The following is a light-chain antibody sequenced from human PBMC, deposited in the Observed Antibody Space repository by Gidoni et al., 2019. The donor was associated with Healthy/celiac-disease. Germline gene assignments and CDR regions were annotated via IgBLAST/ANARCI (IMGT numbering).Light chain of an antibody. CDR3: QQSYSTPFT. CDR1: QRISSY. V-gene: IGKV1-39*01. J-gene: IGKJ3*01. CDR2: AAS. Sequence: DIQMTQSPSSLSASVGDRVTITCRASQRISSYLNWYQQKPGKAPKLLIYAASSLQSGVPSRFSGSGSGTDFTLTISSLQPEDFATYYCQQSYSTPFTFGPGTKVDIE.